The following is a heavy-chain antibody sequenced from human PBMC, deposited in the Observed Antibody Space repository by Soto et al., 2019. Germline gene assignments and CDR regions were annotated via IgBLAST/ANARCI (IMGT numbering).Heavy chain of an antibody. CDR1: GGSVSSGSYY. CDR2: IYYSGST. V-gene: IGHV4-61*01. CDR3: ARGRIVATITVTTLDY. J-gene: IGHJ4*02. D-gene: IGHD5-12*01. Sequence: SETLSLTCTVSGGSVSSGSYYWSWIRQPPGKGLEWIGYIYYSGSTNYNPSLKSRVTISVDTSKNQFSLKLSSVTAADTAVYYCARGRIVATITVTTLDYWGQGTLVTVSS.